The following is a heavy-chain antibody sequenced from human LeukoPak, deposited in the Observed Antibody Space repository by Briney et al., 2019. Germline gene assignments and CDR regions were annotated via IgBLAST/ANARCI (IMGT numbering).Heavy chain of an antibody. D-gene: IGHD6-19*01. V-gene: IGHV4-61*01. CDR2: IYYSGST. Sequence: SETLSLTCTVSGGSVSSGSYYWSWIRQPPGKGLEWIGYIYYSGSTNYNPSLKSQVTISVDTSKNQFSLKLSSVTAADTAVYYCARAEGIAVAGYYYYGMDVWGQGTTVTVSS. J-gene: IGHJ6*02. CDR3: ARAEGIAVAGYYYYGMDV. CDR1: GGSVSSGSYY.